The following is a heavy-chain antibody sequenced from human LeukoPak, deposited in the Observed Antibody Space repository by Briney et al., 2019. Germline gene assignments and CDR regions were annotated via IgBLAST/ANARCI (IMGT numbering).Heavy chain of an antibody. J-gene: IGHJ4*02. D-gene: IGHD3-9*01. CDR1: GGSISSYY. CDR2: IYYSGST. CDR3: ARELLRHDILTGSYFDY. Sequence: SETLSLTCTVSGGSISSYYWSWIRQPPGKGLEWIGYIYYSGSTNYNPSLKSRVTISVDTSKNQFSLKLSSVTAADTAVYYCARELLRHDILTGSYFDYWGQGSLVTVSS. V-gene: IGHV4-59*01.